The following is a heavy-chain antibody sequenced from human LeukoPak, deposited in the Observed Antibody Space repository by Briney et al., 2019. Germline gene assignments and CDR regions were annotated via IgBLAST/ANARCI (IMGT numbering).Heavy chain of an antibody. Sequence: GGSLRLSCVASGFTFSSYVMHWVRQAPGKGLEWVALISYDENKKYYTESVKGRFTISRDNSKRTLYLHMNSLSAEDSAVYYCAKDSPPGYSSSWYVWGQGTLDTVSS. J-gene: IGHJ4*02. CDR3: AKDSPPGYSSSWYV. CDR2: ISYDENKK. D-gene: IGHD6-13*01. V-gene: IGHV3-30*18. CDR1: GFTFSSYV.